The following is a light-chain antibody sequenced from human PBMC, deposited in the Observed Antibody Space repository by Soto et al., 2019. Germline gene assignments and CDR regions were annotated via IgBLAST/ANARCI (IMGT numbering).Light chain of an antibody. Sequence: QSALTQPASVSGSPGQSITISCTGSSSDVGHYDYVSWFQQHPGRAPTLLIYDVTYRPSGVSNRFSGAKSGSTASLTISGLRTEDESNYYCSSYTGTSTHVFGTGTQLTVL. J-gene: IGLJ1*01. CDR1: SSDVGHYDY. CDR3: SSYTGTSTHV. V-gene: IGLV2-14*03. CDR2: DVT.